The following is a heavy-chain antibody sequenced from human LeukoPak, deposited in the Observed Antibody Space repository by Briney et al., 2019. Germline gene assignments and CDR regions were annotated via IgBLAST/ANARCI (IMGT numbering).Heavy chain of an antibody. Sequence: GGSLRLSCAPSGFTFSSYGMHWVRQAPGKGLEWVAVISYDGSNKYYADSVKGRFTISRDNSKNTLYLQMNSLRAEDTAVYYCASIGYCSSTSCRYYYHGMDVWGQGTTVTVSS. V-gene: IGHV3-30*03. CDR1: GFTFSSYG. D-gene: IGHD2-2*03. CDR3: ASIGYCSSTSCRYYYHGMDV. CDR2: ISYDGSNK. J-gene: IGHJ6*02.